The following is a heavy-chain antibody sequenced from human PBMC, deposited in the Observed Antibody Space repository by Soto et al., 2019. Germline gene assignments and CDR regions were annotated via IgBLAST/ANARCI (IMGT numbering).Heavy chain of an antibody. D-gene: IGHD1-1*01. Sequence: ASVKVSCKASGYTFTGYYRHWVRQAPGQGLEWMGWINPNSGGTNYAQKFQGRVTMTRETSISTAYMELSRLRSDDTAVYYCARDPGPGWKYVDYWGQGTLVPVCS. CDR1: GYTFTGYY. V-gene: IGHV1-2*02. J-gene: IGHJ4*02. CDR2: INPNSGGT. CDR3: ARDPGPGWKYVDY.